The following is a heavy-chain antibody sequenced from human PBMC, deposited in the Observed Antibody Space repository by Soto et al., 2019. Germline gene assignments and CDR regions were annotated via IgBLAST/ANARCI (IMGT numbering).Heavy chain of an antibody. J-gene: IGHJ3*02. Sequence: QVQLVETGGGVVQAGTSLRLSCAASGFTSSSYGMHWVRQAPGKGLEWVAVISYDGSHNYYADSLKGRLTLSRDNSKNTVYLQMNSLRAEDTAVYYCAKDQGRVPLRSGLWGAFDIWGQGTMVTVSS. D-gene: IGHD3-3*01. CDR3: AKDQGRVPLRSGLWGAFDI. V-gene: IGHV3-30*18. CDR2: ISYDGSHN. CDR1: GFTSSSYG.